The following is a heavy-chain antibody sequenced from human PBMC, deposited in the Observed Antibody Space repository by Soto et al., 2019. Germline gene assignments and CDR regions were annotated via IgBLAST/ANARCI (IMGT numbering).Heavy chain of an antibody. CDR3: AKGDCSGGSCYFSAFDI. CDR1: GFTFSSYG. Sequence: GGSLRLSCAASGFTFSSYGMHWVRQAPGKGMEWVAVISYDGTNNYYTESVKGRFTISRDNSKNTLFLQMNSLRAEDTAVYFCAKGDCSGGSCYFSAFDIWGQGTMVTVSS. V-gene: IGHV3-30*18. CDR2: ISYDGTNN. D-gene: IGHD2-15*01. J-gene: IGHJ3*02.